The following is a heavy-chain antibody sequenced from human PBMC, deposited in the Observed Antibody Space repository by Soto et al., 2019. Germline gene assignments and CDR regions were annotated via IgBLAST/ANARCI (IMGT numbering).Heavy chain of an antibody. CDR1: GGTFSSYT. V-gene: IGHV1-69*02. Sequence: QVQLVQSGAEVKKPGSSVKVSCKASGGTFSSYTISWVRQAPGQGLEWMGRIIPILGIPNYAQKFQGRVTIPAEKSTSKAYMELRSLRSEDTAVYYCAKFRGSYGMDVWGKGTTVTVSS. CDR2: IIPILGIP. J-gene: IGHJ6*04. D-gene: IGHD3-10*01. CDR3: AKFRGSYGMDV.